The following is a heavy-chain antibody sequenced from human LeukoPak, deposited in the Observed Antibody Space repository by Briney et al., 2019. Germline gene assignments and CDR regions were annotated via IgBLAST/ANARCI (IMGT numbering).Heavy chain of an antibody. CDR1: GFTFSSYA. Sequence: GGSLRLSCAASGFTFSSYAMHWVRQAPGKGLEWVAVISYDGSNKYYADSVRGRFTISRDNSKNTLYLQMNSLRVEDTAVYYCAKVGQNYDILTYYFDYWGQGTLVTVSS. D-gene: IGHD3-9*01. J-gene: IGHJ4*02. CDR2: ISYDGSNK. V-gene: IGHV3-30*04. CDR3: AKVGQNYDILTYYFDY.